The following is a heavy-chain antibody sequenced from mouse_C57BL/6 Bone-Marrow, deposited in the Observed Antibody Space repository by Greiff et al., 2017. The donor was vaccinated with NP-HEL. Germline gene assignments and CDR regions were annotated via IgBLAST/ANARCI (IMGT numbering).Heavy chain of an antibody. CDR2: INPSSGYT. V-gene: IGHV1-7*01. D-gene: IGHD2-3*01. CDR3: SYGYYVPGFAY. CDR1: GYTFTSYW. Sequence: VKLMESGAELAKPGASVKLSCKASGYTFTSYWMHWVKQRPGQGLEWIGYINPSSGYTKSHQKFKDKATLTADKSSSTAYMQLSSLTSEDSAVYYWSYGYYVPGFAYWGQGTLVTVSA. J-gene: IGHJ3*01.